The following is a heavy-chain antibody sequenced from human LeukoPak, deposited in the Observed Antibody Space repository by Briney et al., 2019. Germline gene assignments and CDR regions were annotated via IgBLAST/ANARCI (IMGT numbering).Heavy chain of an antibody. CDR3: AKGRSSGTPYYFDY. CDR2: ISGSGGST. Sequence: GGSLRLSCAASRFTFSSYGMSWVRQAPGKGLEWVSAISGSGGSTYYADSVKGRFTISRDNSKNTLYLQMNSLRAEDTAVYYCAKGRSSGTPYYFDYWGQGTLVTVSS. CDR1: RFTFSSYG. D-gene: IGHD3-22*01. V-gene: IGHV3-23*01. J-gene: IGHJ4*02.